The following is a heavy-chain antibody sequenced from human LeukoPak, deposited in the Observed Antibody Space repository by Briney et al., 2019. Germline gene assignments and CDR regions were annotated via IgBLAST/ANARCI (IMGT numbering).Heavy chain of an antibody. D-gene: IGHD3-22*01. CDR1: GGSICSYY. CDR3: ARDSFYYDSRGYYYYYFDV. Sequence: SETLSLTCTVSGGSICSYYWTGIRQPPGKGLEWIGYIYYSGSSNYNPSLESRVTISVDTSKKQFSLKLSSVTAADTAVYYCARDSFYYDSRGYYYYYFDVWGKGTTVTVSS. J-gene: IGHJ6*03. V-gene: IGHV4-59*01. CDR2: IYYSGSS.